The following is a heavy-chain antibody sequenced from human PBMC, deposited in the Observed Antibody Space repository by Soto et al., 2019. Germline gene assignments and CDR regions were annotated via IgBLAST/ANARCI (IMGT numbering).Heavy chain of an antibody. V-gene: IGHV1-69*13. Sequence: SAVMVSCSTSGGTFNTYTFSCVRQTPRQLLDWMGSIIPIFGTTHYAQSFQGRLSITADQSSTTTYMELRSLTSHDTALYFCARIPRYSFPTSDPLDNWGQGNLVTVSS. J-gene: IGHJ1*01. D-gene: IGHD1-26*01. CDR2: IIPIFGTT. CDR1: GGTFNTYT. CDR3: ARIPRYSFPTSDPLDN.